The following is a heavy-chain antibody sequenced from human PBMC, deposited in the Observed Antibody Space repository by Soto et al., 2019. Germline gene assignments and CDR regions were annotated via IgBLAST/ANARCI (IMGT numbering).Heavy chain of an antibody. Sequence: SVKVSCKASGGTFSSYTISWVRQAPGQGLEWMGRIIPILGIANYAQKFQGRVTITADKSTSTAYMELSSLRSEDTAVYYCARVGRITTGTTRGAFDIWGQGTMVTVSS. J-gene: IGHJ3*02. V-gene: IGHV1-69*02. CDR2: IIPILGIA. CDR3: ARVGRITTGTTRGAFDI. D-gene: IGHD1-1*01. CDR1: GGTFSSYT.